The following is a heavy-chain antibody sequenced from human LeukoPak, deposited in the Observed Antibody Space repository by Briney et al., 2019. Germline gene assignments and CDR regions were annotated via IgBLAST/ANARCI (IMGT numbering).Heavy chain of an antibody. J-gene: IGHJ6*02. D-gene: IGHD2-2*01. CDR3: ARAPYCSPTSCNYYYYSMGV. Sequence: ASVKVSCKASGGTFSSYAISWVRQAPGQGLEWMGRIIPILGIANYAQKFQGRVTITADKSTSTAYMELSSLRSEDTAVYYCARAPYCSPTSCNYYYYSMGVWGQGTTVTVSS. V-gene: IGHV1-69*04. CDR2: IIPILGIA. CDR1: GGTFSSYA.